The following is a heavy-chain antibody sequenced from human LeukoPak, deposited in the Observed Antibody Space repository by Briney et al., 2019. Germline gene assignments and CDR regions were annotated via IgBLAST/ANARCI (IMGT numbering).Heavy chain of an antibody. Sequence: TGGSLRLSCAASGFTFSSYWMSWVRQAPGKGLEWVANIKQDGSEKYYVDSVKGRFTIFRDNAKNSLYLQMNSLRAEDTAVYYCARDGDCSSTSCYNYYYYMDVWGKGTTVTVSS. D-gene: IGHD2-2*02. J-gene: IGHJ6*03. V-gene: IGHV3-7*01. CDR2: IKQDGSEK. CDR3: ARDGDCSSTSCYNYYYYMDV. CDR1: GFTFSSYW.